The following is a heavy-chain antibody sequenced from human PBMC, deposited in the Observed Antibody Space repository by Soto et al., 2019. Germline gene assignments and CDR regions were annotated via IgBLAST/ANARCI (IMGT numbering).Heavy chain of an antibody. V-gene: IGHV4-31*03. CDR2: IYYSGST. CDR3: ARGRYFDWLFRRMDV. D-gene: IGHD3-9*01. Sequence: SETLSLTCTVSGGSISSGGYYWSWIRQHPGKGLEWIGYIYYSGSTYYNPSLKSRVTISVDTSKNQFSLKLSSVTAADTAVYYCARGRYFDWLFRRMDVWGQGTTVTVSS. CDR1: GGSISSGGYY. J-gene: IGHJ6*02.